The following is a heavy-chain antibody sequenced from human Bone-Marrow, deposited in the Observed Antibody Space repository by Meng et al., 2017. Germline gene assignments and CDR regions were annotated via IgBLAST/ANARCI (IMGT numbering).Heavy chain of an antibody. J-gene: IGHJ4*02. CDR1: GFTFSSYA. CDR2: ISYDGSNK. D-gene: IGHD3-22*01. CDR3: ASDYDSSGYPDY. Sequence: VQLVEAGGGVVPPGRSLRLSCAASGFTFSSYAMHWVRQAPGKGLEWVAVISYDGSNKYYADSVKGRFTISRDNSKNTLYLQMNSLRAEDTAVYYCASDYDSSGYPDYWGQGTLVTVSS. V-gene: IGHV3-30*01.